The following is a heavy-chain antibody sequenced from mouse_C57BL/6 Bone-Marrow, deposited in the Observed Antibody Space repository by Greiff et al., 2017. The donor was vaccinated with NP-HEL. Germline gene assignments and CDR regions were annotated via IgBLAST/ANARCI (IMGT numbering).Heavy chain of an antibody. V-gene: IGHV5-4*03. Sequence: DVKLVESGGGLVKPGGSLKLSCAASGFTFSSYAMSWVRQTPEKRLEWVATISDGGSYTYYPDNVKGRFTISRDNAKNNLYLQMSHLKSEDTAMYYCARVLWLRRGYWYFDVWGTGTTVTVSS. J-gene: IGHJ1*03. CDR1: GFTFSSYA. CDR2: ISDGGSYT. D-gene: IGHD2-2*01. CDR3: ARVLWLRRGYWYFDV.